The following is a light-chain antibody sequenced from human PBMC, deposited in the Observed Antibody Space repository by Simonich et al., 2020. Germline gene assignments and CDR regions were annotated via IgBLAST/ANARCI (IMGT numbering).Light chain of an antibody. CDR3: QQSYSTLSIT. Sequence: DIQMTQSPSPLSASVGDRVTITCRASQSISSYLNWYQQKPGKAPKLLIYAASSLQIGVPSRFSGSGSGTDFTLTISSLQPEDFATYYCQQSYSTLSITFGQGTRLEIK. CDR1: QSISSY. V-gene: IGKV1-39*01. J-gene: IGKJ5*01. CDR2: AAS.